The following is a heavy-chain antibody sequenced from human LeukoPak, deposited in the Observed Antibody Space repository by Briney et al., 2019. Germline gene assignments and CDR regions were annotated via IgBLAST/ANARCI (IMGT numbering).Heavy chain of an antibody. CDR2: IYPGDSDT. CDR3: ARLRGAVTTDMDV. Sequence: GESLKISCKGSGYSFTSYWIGWVRQMPGKGLEWMGIIYPGDSDTRYSPSFQGQVTISADKSISTAYPQWSSLKASDTAMYYCARLRGAVTTDMDVWGKGTTVTVSS. J-gene: IGHJ6*03. D-gene: IGHD4-17*01. CDR1: GYSFTSYW. V-gene: IGHV5-51*01.